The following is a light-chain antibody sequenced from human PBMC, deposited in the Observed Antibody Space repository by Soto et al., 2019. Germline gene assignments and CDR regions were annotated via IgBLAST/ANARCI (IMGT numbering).Light chain of an antibody. CDR2: EAT. CDR1: SSDVGTYDL. CDR3: RSYTSSSTRV. J-gene: IGLJ1*01. V-gene: IGLV2-14*02. Sequence: QSALTQPASVSGSPGQSITISCTGTSSDVGTYDLVSWYQHHPGAAPKLIIYEATRRPSGISNRFSGSKSGNTASLTISGLQAEDEADYYCRSYTSSSTRVFGTGTKLTVL.